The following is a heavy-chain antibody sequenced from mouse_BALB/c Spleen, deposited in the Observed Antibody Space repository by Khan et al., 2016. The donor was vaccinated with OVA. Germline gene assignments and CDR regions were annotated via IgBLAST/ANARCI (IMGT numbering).Heavy chain of an antibody. CDR1: GYAFTDYL. CDR3: SRSGYGFGAY. J-gene: IGHJ3*01. V-gene: IGHV1-54*01. CDR2: INPGSGNT. Sequence: QVQLQQPGAELVRPGTSVKVSCKATGYAFTDYLIEWLKQRPGQGLEWIGLINPGSGNTHYNEKFMDRATLTADKSSSTAYMQLSSLTSDDSAVYFCSRSGYGFGAYWGPGTLVTVSA. D-gene: IGHD3-2*02.